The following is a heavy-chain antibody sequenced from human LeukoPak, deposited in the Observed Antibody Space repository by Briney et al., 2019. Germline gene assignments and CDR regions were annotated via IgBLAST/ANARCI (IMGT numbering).Heavy chain of an antibody. CDR2: IYHSGTT. CDR1: GYSISSGYY. J-gene: IGHJ6*03. Sequence: SETLSLTCTVSGYSISSGYYWGWIRQPPGKGLEWIGSIYHSGTTYYTPSLKSRVTISVDTYKNQLSLKLSSVAAADTAVYYCAREGIAAQTYSYMDVWGKGTTVTVSS. CDR3: AREGIAAQTYSYMDV. D-gene: IGHD6-6*01. V-gene: IGHV4-38-2*02.